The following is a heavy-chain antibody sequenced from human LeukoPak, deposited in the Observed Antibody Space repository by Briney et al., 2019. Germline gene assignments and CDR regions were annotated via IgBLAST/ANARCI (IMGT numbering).Heavy chain of an antibody. Sequence: SQTLSLTCASSGDRVSSNSAAWNWIRQSPSRGLEWLGRTYYRSKWYYDYALSVKRRIVINPDTSKNQFSLQLNSVTPEDTAVYYCARQSSTDYYYYGLDVWGQGTTVAVSS. D-gene: IGHD1-1*01. CDR3: ARQSSTDYYYYGLDV. CDR1: GDRVSSNSAA. CDR2: TYYRSKWYY. V-gene: IGHV6-1*01. J-gene: IGHJ6*02.